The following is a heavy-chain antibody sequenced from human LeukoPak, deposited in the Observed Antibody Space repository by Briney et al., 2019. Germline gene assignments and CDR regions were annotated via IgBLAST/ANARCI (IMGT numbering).Heavy chain of an antibody. CDR2: IKQDGSEK. D-gene: IGHD6-13*01. CDR1: GFTFSSYW. V-gene: IGHV3-7*01. Sequence: GGSLRLSCAASGFTFSSYWMSWVRQAPGKGLEWVANIKQDGSEKYYVDSVKGRFTISRDNAKNSLYLQMNSLRAEDTAVYYCARDLEGIAAAGDYYYGMDAWGQGTTVTVSS. CDR3: ARDLEGIAAAGDYYYGMDA. J-gene: IGHJ6*02.